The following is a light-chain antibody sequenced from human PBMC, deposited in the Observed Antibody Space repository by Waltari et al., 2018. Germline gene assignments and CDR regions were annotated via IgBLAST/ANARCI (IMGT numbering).Light chain of an antibody. CDR3: CSYAGSYTWV. CDR1: SSAVGGCNY. V-gene: IGLV2-11*01. J-gene: IGLJ3*02. CDR2: DVS. Sequence: QSALTQPRSVSGSPGQSVTISCTGTSSAVGGCNYVSWYPQHTGQAPKLMIYDVSKRPSGVPDRFSGSKSGNTASLPISGLQAEDEADYYCCSYAGSYTWVFGGGTKLTVL.